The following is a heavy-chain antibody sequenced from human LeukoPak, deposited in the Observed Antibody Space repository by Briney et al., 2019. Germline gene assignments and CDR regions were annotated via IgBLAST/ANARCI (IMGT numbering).Heavy chain of an antibody. V-gene: IGHV4-59*01. CDR3: ARENAVPNYFDY. J-gene: IGHJ4*02. CDR2: IYYSGST. Sequence: SETLSLTCTVSGGSISSYYWSWIRQPPGKGLEWIGYIYYSGSTNYNPSLKSRVTISVDTSKNQSSLKLSSVTAADTAVYYCARENAVPNYFDYWGQGTLVTVSS. CDR1: GGSISSYY. D-gene: IGHD4-17*01.